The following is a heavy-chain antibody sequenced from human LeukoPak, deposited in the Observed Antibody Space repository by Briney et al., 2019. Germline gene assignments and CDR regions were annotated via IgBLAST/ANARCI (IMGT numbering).Heavy chain of an antibody. D-gene: IGHD3-10*01. J-gene: IGHJ4*02. Sequence: PSETLSLTFAVYGGSFSGYYWTWIRQSPGRGLEWIGEVHYSGSATYNPSLKSRVTISVDTSINQFSLKMNSVTAADTAVYYCARGQWFRAFWSRGTPVTVSS. CDR3: ARGQWFRAF. CDR2: VHYSGSA. CDR1: GGSFSGYY. V-gene: IGHV4-34*01.